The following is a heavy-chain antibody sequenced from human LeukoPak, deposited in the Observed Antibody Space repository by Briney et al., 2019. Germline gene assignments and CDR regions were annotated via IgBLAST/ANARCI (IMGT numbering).Heavy chain of an antibody. J-gene: IGHJ1*01. Sequence: SETLSLTCGVSAGSITSDGSFWALIRQAPGKGLEWIGTVSSSGTTSYNPSLESRVSMSVDTSKNQFSLKLSSVTAADTAVYYCARTPLPEYFQHWGQGTLVTVSS. D-gene: IGHD2-15*01. CDR1: AGSITSDGSF. CDR2: VSSSGTT. V-gene: IGHV4-39*07. CDR3: ARTPLPEYFQH.